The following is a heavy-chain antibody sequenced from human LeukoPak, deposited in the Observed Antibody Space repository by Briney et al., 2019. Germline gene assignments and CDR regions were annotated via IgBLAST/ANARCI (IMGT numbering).Heavy chain of an antibody. Sequence: GGSLRLSCAASGFTFDDYAMHWVRQAPGKGLEWVSGISWNSGSIGYADSVKGRFTISRDNAKNSLYLQMNSLRAEDTALYYCAKDIRVSYYYGSGSAFDIWGQGTMVTVSS. D-gene: IGHD3-10*01. CDR1: GFTFDDYA. CDR3: AKDIRVSYYYGSGSAFDI. V-gene: IGHV3-9*01. CDR2: ISWNSGSI. J-gene: IGHJ3*02.